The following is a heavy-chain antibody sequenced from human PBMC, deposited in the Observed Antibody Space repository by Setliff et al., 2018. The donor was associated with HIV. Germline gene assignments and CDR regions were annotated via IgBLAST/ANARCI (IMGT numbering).Heavy chain of an antibody. CDR1: GGSITSSTYY. Sequence: PSETLSLTCTVSGGSITSSTYYWGWIRQPPGKGLEWIGTVHYTGNTYHNPSLKSRVTISVGVSKNQISLKLTAVTAADSAVYYCAREADGIDFWGQGTLVTVSS. V-gene: IGHV4-39*02. D-gene: IGHD2-15*01. CDR2: VHYTGNT. CDR3: AREADGIDF. J-gene: IGHJ4*02.